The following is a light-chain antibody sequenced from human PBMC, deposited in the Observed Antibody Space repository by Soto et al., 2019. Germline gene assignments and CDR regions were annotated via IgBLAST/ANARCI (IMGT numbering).Light chain of an antibody. CDR3: SAWDDSLSGRV. J-gene: IGLJ3*02. CDR1: SSNIGSNY. CDR2: RSD. Sequence: SVLTQPPSASGPPGQRVTISCSGSSSNIGSNYVFWYQQLPGTAPKLLIYRSDQRPSGVPDRFSASKSGTSASLAISGLRSEDEADYYCSAWDDSLSGRVFGGGTKLTVL. V-gene: IGLV1-47*01.